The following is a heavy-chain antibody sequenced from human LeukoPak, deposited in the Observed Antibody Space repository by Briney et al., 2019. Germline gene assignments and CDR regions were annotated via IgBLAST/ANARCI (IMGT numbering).Heavy chain of an antibody. J-gene: IGHJ4*02. D-gene: IGHD3-10*01. CDR1: GVSISSYY. Sequence: PSETLSLTCTVSGVSISSYYWGWIRQPPGKGREWIGSIYYSGSTYYNPSLKSRVTISVDTSKNQFSLKLSSVTAADTAVYYCARHVLTMVRGVIFYFDYWGQGTLVTVSS. CDR3: ARHVLTMVRGVIFYFDY. V-gene: IGHV4-39*01. CDR2: IYYSGST.